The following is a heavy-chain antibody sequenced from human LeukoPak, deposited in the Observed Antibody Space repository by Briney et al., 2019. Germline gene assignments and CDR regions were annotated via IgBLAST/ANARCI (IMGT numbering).Heavy chain of an antibody. CDR3: ARGRSFSAGWSRGVDY. D-gene: IGHD6-19*01. V-gene: IGHV3-7*04. Sequence: GGSLRLSCAASGLTFRNYWMNWVRQAPGKGLEWVATIKQDGSEKYYVDSVKGRFTISRDNAKNSLYLQMNTLRAEDTAVYYCARGRSFSAGWSRGVDYWGQGTLVTVSS. CDR1: GLTFRNYW. CDR2: IKQDGSEK. J-gene: IGHJ4*02.